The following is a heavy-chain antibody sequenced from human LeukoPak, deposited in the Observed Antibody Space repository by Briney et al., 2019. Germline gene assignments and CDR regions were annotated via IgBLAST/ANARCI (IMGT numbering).Heavy chain of an antibody. J-gene: IGHJ4*02. CDR2: ISGIGDRT. D-gene: IGHD3-10*01. CDR3: AKDIGAHQFDS. V-gene: IGHV3-23*01. CDR1: GFTFSNYA. Sequence: GGSLRLSCAASGFTFSNYAMSWVRQAPGKGLEWVSAISGIGDRTYHADSVKGRFTISRDNSKNTLYPQMNSLRAEDTAVYYCAKDIGAHQFDSWGQGTLVIVSS.